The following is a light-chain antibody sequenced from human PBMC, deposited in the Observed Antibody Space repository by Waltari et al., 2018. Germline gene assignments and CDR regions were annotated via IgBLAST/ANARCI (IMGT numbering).Light chain of an antibody. CDR3: LLYMGSGIWV. Sequence: QTVVTQEPSLSVSPGGTVTLTCALSSGSLSTTSYASWYQQRPGQTPRTLVYKAYPRSSGVPDRFSGSILGNKAALIITGAQADDEAVYYCLLYMGSGIWVFGGGTKLTVL. J-gene: IGLJ3*02. CDR2: KAY. CDR1: SGSLSTTSY. V-gene: IGLV8-61*01.